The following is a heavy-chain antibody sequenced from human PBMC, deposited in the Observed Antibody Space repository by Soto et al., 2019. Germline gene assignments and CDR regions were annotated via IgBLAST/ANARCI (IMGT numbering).Heavy chain of an antibody. Sequence: SETLSLTCTVSGGSISSYYWSWIRQPPGKGLEWIGYIYYSGSTNYNLSLKSRVTISVDTSKNQFSLKLSSVTAADTAVYYCARESTVAAESWFDPWGQGTLVTVSS. CDR3: ARESTVAAESWFDP. D-gene: IGHD6-13*01. CDR1: GGSISSYY. V-gene: IGHV4-59*01. CDR2: IYYSGST. J-gene: IGHJ5*02.